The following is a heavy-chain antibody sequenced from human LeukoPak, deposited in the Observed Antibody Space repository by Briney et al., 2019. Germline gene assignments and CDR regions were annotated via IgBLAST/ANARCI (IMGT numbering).Heavy chain of an antibody. CDR2: INHRGST. Sequence: SETLSLTCAIYGGSFSDYYWAWFRQPPGKGPEWIAAINHRGSTDYNPSLKSRVTISVDTSKKQFSLKLSSVTAADTAVYYCSREEKVGELLADFWGQGTLVTVSS. J-gene: IGHJ4*02. CDR3: SREEKVGELLADF. D-gene: IGHD1-26*01. V-gene: IGHV4-34*01. CDR1: GGSFSDYY.